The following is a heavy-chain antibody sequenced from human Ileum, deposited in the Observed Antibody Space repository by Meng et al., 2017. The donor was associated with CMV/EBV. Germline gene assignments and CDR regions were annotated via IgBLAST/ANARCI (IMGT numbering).Heavy chain of an antibody. D-gene: IGHD6-6*01. CDR1: GGTFSSYT. CDR3: ARSDSSSSLDY. V-gene: IGHV1-69*02. J-gene: IGHJ4*02. CDR2: IIPILGIA. Sequence: CKASGGTFSSYTISWVRQAPGQGLEWMGRIIPILGIANYAQKFQGRVTITADKSTSTAYMELSSLRSEDTAVYYCARSDSSSSLDYWGQGTLVTVSS.